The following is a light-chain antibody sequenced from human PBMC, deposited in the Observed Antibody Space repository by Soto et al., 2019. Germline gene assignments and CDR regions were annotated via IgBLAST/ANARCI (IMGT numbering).Light chain of an antibody. Sequence: DIQMTQSPASPSASVGDRVTITCRASESMSTWLAWYQQKPGKAPKLLIYDASNLESGVPSRFSGSGSGTEFTLTISSLQPDDFATYYCQQYYSYSAFGQGTKVDIK. V-gene: IGKV1-5*01. CDR3: QQYYSYSA. CDR1: ESMSTW. CDR2: DAS. J-gene: IGKJ1*01.